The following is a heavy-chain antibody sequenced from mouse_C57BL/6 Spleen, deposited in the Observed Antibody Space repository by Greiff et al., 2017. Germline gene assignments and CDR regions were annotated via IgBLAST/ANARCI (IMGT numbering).Heavy chain of an antibody. Sequence: QVQLQQPGAELVMPGASVKLSCKASGYTFTSYWMHWVKQRPGQGLEWIGGIDPSDSYTNYNQKFKGKSTLTVDKSSSTAYMQLSSLTSEDSAVYYCARDGGLRRAMDDWGQGTSVTVSS. CDR1: GYTFTSYW. D-gene: IGHD1-2*01. CDR2: IDPSDSYT. CDR3: ARDGGLRRAMDD. J-gene: IGHJ4*01. V-gene: IGHV1-69*01.